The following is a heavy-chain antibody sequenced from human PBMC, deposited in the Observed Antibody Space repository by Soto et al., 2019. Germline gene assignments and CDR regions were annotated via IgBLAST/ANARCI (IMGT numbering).Heavy chain of an antibody. CDR1: GGSISSYY. Sequence: PSETLSLTCTVSGGSISSYYWSWIRQPPGKGLEWIGYIYYSGSTNYNPSLKSRVTISVDTSKNQFSLKLSSVTAADTAVYYCARQNNYAHPANWFDPWGQGTLVTVSS. J-gene: IGHJ5*02. CDR2: IYYSGST. CDR3: ARQNNYAHPANWFDP. V-gene: IGHV4-59*01. D-gene: IGHD2-2*01.